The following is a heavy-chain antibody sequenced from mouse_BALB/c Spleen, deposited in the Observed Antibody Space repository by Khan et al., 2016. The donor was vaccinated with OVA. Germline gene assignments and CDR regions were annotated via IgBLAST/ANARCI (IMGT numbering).Heavy chain of an antibody. V-gene: IGHV3-2*02. Sequence: EVQLQESGPGLVKPSQSLSLTCTVTGYSITSDYAWNWIRQFPGNKLEWMGYIRYSGSTSYNPSLTSRLSITRDTSKHQFFLQLNSVNHEETAAFYCARSVSISTVVSTNFDYWGQGTTLPATS. CDR2: IRYSGST. CDR3: ARSVSISTVVSTNFDY. J-gene: IGHJ2*01. CDR1: GYSITSDYA. D-gene: IGHD1-1*01.